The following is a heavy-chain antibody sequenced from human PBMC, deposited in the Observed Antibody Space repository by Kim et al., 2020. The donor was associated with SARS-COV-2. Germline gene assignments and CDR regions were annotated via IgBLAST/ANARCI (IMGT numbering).Heavy chain of an antibody. CDR1: GFTFSSYA. J-gene: IGHJ3*02. Sequence: GGSLRLSCAASGFTFSSYAMHWVRQAPGKGLEWVAFISYDGSNKYYADSVKGRFTISRDNSKSTLYPQMNSLRAEDTAVYYCAREAPHDAFDIWGQVTMCSVSS. CDR3: AREAPHDAFDI. V-gene: IGHV3-30*04. CDR2: ISYDGSNK.